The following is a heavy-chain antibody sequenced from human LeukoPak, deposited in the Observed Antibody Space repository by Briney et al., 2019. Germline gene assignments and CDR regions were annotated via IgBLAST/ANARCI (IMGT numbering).Heavy chain of an antibody. Sequence: SETLSLTCAVYGGSFSGYYWSWIRQPPGKGLEWIGEINHSGSTNYNPSLKSRVTISVDTPKNQFSLKLSSVTAADTAVYYCARGGGSSGWYGPNWFDPWGQGTLVTVSS. CDR1: GGSFSGYY. V-gene: IGHV4-34*01. CDR3: ARGGGSSGWYGPNWFDP. J-gene: IGHJ5*02. D-gene: IGHD6-19*01. CDR2: INHSGST.